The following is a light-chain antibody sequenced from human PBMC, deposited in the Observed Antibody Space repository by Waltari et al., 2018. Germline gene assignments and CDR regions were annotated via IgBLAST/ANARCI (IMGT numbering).Light chain of an antibody. CDR3: MQSLQRPYT. CDR1: ESLLFSDGKTY. V-gene: IGKV2D-29*01. CDR2: EVS. Sequence: EIVMTQTPVSLSVTPGQPASLACKSSESLLFSDGKTYFQWYLQKPGQPPQLLIYEVSNLFSGVPDRFSGSGSVTDFTLNISRVEAEDVGVYYCMQSLQRPYTFGGGTKVEIK. J-gene: IGKJ4*01.